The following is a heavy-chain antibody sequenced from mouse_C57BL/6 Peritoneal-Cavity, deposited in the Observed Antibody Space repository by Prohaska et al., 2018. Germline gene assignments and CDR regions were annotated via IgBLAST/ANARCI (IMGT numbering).Heavy chain of an antibody. CDR2: INPYNGGT. D-gene: IGHD2-4*01. Sequence: EVQLQQSGPVLVKPGASVKMPCKASGYTFTDYYMNWVKQSHGKSLEWIGMINPYNGGTRYSQKFKDKATLTVDKSSNTAYMELNSLTSEDSAVYYCAREDDYPYAMDYWGQGTSVTVSS. CDR3: AREDDYPYAMDY. CDR1: GYTFTDYY. J-gene: IGHJ4*01. V-gene: IGHV1-19*01.